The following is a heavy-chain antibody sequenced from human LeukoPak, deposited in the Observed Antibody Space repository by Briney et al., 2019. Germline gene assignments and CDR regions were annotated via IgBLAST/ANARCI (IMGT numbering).Heavy chain of an antibody. CDR3: VRDRTSHGDY. CDR2: ISISSSAI. V-gene: IGHV3-48*01. CDR1: GFIFSSYS. D-gene: IGHD2-2*01. Sequence: GGSLRLSCAVSGFIFSSYSMNWVRQAPGKGLEWVAYISISSSAIYYADSVKGRLTISRDNAKKSLYLQMNSLRAEDTAVYYCVRDRTSHGDYWGQGTLVTVSS. J-gene: IGHJ4*02.